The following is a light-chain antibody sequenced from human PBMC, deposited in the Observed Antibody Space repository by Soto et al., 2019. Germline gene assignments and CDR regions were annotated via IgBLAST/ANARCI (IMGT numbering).Light chain of an antibody. CDR2: DII. Sequence: QSALTQPASVSGSPGQSITISCTGTSSDIGAFTSVSWYQQHPGKAPKLIIYDIIHRPSGVSDRFSGSKSVNTASLTVSGVQPEDEANYYCSSYSRTTTPVVFGGGTKLTVL. V-gene: IGLV2-14*03. J-gene: IGLJ3*02. CDR3: SSYSRTTTPVV. CDR1: SSDIGAFTS.